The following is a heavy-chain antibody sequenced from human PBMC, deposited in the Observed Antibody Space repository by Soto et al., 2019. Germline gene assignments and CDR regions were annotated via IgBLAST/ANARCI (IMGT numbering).Heavy chain of an antibody. J-gene: IGHJ4*02. CDR3: AKEEYRGSSFDY. CDR2: ISYDGSKK. Sequence: QVQLVESGGGVVQPGRSLRLSCAASGFTFSSYGMHWVRQAPGKGLEWVARISYDGSKKSYADSVKGRFTISRDNSKDTLYLQVNSLRAEDTAVFYCAKEEYRGSSFDYCGQGTLVTVSS. D-gene: IGHD1-26*01. CDR1: GFTFSSYG. V-gene: IGHV3-30*18.